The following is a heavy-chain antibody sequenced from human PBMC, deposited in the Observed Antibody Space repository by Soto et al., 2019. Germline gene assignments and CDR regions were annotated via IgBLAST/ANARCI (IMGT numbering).Heavy chain of an antibody. V-gene: IGHV3-30*03. CDR1: GFTFSSFG. CDR2: ISYDGSDK. CDR3: ATMERLFDY. J-gene: IGHJ4*02. Sequence: GGSLRLSCTTSGFTFSSFGMHWVRQAPGTGLEWVAVISYDGSDKYYADSVKGRFTISRDNSKNRLYLQMNSLRAEDTAVYYCATMERLFDYWGQGTLVTVSS. D-gene: IGHD3-3*01.